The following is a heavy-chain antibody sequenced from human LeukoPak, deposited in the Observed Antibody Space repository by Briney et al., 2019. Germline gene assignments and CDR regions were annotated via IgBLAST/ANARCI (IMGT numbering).Heavy chain of an antibody. D-gene: IGHD6-13*01. Sequence: GGSLRLSCAASGFTVSSNYMSWVRQAPGKGLEWVSVIYSGGSTYYADSVKGRFTISRDNSKNTLYLQMNSLRAEDTAVYYCAKTPAGLLYYFDYWGQGTLVTVSS. J-gene: IGHJ4*02. CDR2: IYSGGST. CDR1: GFTVSSNY. V-gene: IGHV3-53*01. CDR3: AKTPAGLLYYFDY.